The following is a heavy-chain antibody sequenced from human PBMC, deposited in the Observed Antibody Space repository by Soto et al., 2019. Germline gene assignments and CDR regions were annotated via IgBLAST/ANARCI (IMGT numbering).Heavy chain of an antibody. D-gene: IGHD3-10*01. V-gene: IGHV4-59*01. CDR2: IYYSGST. J-gene: IGHJ6*02. CDR3: ERRMYYYGSGSYSPMDV. Sequence: SETLSLTCTFSCGSIISYYWSWIRQPPGKGLEWIGYIYYSGSTNYNPSLKSRVTISVDTSKNQFSLKLSSVTAADTAVYYCERRMYYYGSGSYSPMDVWGQGTTVTVSS. CDR1: CGSIISYY.